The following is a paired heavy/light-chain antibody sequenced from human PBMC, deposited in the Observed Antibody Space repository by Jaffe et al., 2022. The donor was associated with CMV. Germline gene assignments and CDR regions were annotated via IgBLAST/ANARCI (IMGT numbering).Heavy chain of an antibody. D-gene: IGHD4-4*01. CDR1: GFTFRIYN. Sequence: EVQLVESGGGLVKPGGSLRLSCAASGFTFRIYNMKWVRQAPGKGLEWVSFINDNGNYITYTDSVRGRFTISRDNTKNSLYLQMNSLRADDTALYYCARDLSTVIRASDLWGQGTLVTVSS. CDR2: INDNGNYI. J-gene: IGHJ5*02. V-gene: IGHV3-21*01. CDR3: ARDLSTVIRASDL.
Light chain of an antibody. CDR2: DAF. CDR1: RSIGTY. Sequence: EIVLTQSPATLSLSPGERVTLSCRASRSIGTYLTWFQQRPGQAPRLLIYDAFNRATGIPARFSGSGSGTDFTLTISSLEPEDFAVYYCQQRSEWPLTFGGGTKVDIK. V-gene: IGKV3-11*01. J-gene: IGKJ4*01. CDR3: QQRSEWPLT.